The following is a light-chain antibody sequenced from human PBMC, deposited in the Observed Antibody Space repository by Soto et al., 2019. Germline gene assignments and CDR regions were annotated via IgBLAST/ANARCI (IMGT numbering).Light chain of an antibody. V-gene: IGLV4-69*01. Sequence: QPVLTQLPSASASLGASVKLTCSLSSGHSDYAIAWHQQQPDKGPRYLMKINRDGTPNKGDGIPDRFSGSSSGAERYLTISSLQSDDEADYYCQTWDTVVVFGGGTKLTVL. CDR3: QTWDTVVV. CDR2: INRDGTP. CDR1: SGHSDYA. J-gene: IGLJ2*01.